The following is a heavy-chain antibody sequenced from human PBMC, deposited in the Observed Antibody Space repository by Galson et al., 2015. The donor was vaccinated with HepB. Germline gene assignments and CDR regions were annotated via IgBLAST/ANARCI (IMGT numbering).Heavy chain of an antibody. D-gene: IGHD2-2*01. CDR3: ARAEYCSSTSCSDAFDI. CDR2: ITPMFGTA. Sequence: SVKVSCKASGGTFSSYAISWVRQAPGQGLEWMGGITPMFGTADYAPKFQGRVTIAADASTSTTFMELSSLRSDDTAMYYCARAEYCSSTSCSDAFDIWGQGTMVTVSS. V-gene: IGHV1-69*13. J-gene: IGHJ3*02. CDR1: GGTFSSYA.